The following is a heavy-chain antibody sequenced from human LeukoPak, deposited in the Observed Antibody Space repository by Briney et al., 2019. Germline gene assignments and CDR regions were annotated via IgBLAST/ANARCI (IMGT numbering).Heavy chain of an antibody. CDR3: ASDGGPFDH. D-gene: IGHD3-16*01. Sequence: GGSLRLSCTPSGIMLSGYWMSWVRQAPARGLEWVANIKQHGTEKYYVDSVKGRFTISRDDAKKSVYLQMNSLRDEDTAVYYCASDGGPFDHWGQGILVTVAS. CDR1: GIMLSGYW. J-gene: IGHJ4*02. V-gene: IGHV3-7*01. CDR2: IKQHGTEK.